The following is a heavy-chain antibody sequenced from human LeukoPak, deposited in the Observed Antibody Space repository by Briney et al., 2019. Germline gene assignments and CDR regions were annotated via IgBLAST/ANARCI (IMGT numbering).Heavy chain of an antibody. Sequence: SETLSLTCSVSGGSISSHYYNWIRQSPGKGLEWIGRISYSGSTNYNPSLQSRVTISIDTSKNQFSLRLTSVTAADTAVYYCARRGVEMSAVRPDNWLDPWGQGTLVTVSS. CDR2: ISYSGST. CDR3: ARRGVEMSAVRPDNWLDP. V-gene: IGHV4-59*08. J-gene: IGHJ5*02. D-gene: IGHD5-24*01. CDR1: GGSISSHY.